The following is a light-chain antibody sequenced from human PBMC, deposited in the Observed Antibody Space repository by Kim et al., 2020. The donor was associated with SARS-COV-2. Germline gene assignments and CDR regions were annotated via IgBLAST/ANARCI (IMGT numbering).Light chain of an antibody. J-gene: IGKJ1*01. Sequence: DIQMTQSPSTLSASVGDRVTITCRASQSISSWLAWYQHKPGKAPKLLIYDASTLESGVPSRFSGSGSGTEFILTISSMQPDDLATYYCQQYNSYSRTFGQGTKVDIK. CDR1: QSISSW. V-gene: IGKV1-5*01. CDR3: QQYNSYSRT. CDR2: DAS.